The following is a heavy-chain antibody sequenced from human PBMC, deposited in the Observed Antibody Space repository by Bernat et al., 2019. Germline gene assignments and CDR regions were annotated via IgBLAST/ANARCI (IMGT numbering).Heavy chain of an antibody. J-gene: IGHJ1*01. D-gene: IGHD2-15*01. CDR2: ISSSSSYI. V-gene: IGHV3-21*04. CDR3: ARDQAGYCSGGSCYRPQYFQY. CDR1: GFTFSSYS. Sequence: EVQLVESGGGLVKPGGSLRLSCAASGFTFSSYSMNWVRQAPGKGLEWVSSISSSSSYIYYADSVKGRFTISRDNSKNTLYLQMNSLRAEDTAVYYCARDQAGYCSGGSCYRPQYFQYWGQGTLVTVSS.